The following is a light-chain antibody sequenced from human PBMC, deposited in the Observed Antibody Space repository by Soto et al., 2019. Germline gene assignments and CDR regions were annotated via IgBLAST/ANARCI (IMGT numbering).Light chain of an antibody. CDR3: AAWDDSLSGLV. Sequence: QSVLTQPPSVSGAPGQRVTISCTGSSSNIGANYDVHWYQQRPGTAPKLLIFGNSNRPSGVPDRFSGSKSGTSAYLGISGLRSEDEAEYFCAAWDDSLSGLVFGGGTKLTVL. CDR1: SSNIGANYD. V-gene: IGLV1-40*01. J-gene: IGLJ3*02. CDR2: GNS.